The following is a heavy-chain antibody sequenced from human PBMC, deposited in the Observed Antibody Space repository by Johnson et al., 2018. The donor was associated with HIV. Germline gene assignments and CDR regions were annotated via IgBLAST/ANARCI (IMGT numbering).Heavy chain of an antibody. D-gene: IGHD1-1*01. CDR1: GFTFSSYG. CDR3: ARREVVFGSYDNWDAFDI. Sequence: QVQLVESGGGVVQPGRSLRLSCAASGFTFSSYGMAWVRQAPGKGLEWVTVISFSGVKKYYADSVKGRFTISRDNSKGTLYLQMDGLRPEDTGVYYCARREVVFGSYDNWDAFDIWGQGTMVTVSS. J-gene: IGHJ3*02. V-gene: IGHV3-30*03. CDR2: ISFSGVKK.